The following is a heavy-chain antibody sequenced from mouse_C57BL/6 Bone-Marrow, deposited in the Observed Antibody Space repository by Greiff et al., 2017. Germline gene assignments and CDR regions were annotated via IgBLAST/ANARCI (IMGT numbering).Heavy chain of an antibody. CDR3: ARGDWDYFDY. CDR1: GYTFTSYW. Sequence: QVQLQQPGAELVKPGASVKLSCKASGYTFTSYWMPWVKQRPGQGLEWIGEIDPSDSYTNYNQKFKGKATLTVDTSSSTAYMQLSSLTSEDSAVYYCARGDWDYFDYWGQGTTLTVSS. V-gene: IGHV1-50*01. D-gene: IGHD4-1*01. CDR2: IDPSDSYT. J-gene: IGHJ2*01.